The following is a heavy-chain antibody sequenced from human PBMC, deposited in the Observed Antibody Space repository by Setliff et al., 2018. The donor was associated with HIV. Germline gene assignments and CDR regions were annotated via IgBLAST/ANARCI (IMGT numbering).Heavy chain of an antibody. V-gene: IGHV1-58*01. CDR3: ARDVSWRVRTYIDY. J-gene: IGHJ4*02. CDR2: IVVGSGNT. Sequence: SVKVSCKASGFTFTSSAVQWVRQARGQRLEWIGWIVVGSGNTNYAQKFQERVTITRDMSTSTAYMELSSLTAEDTAVYYCARDVSWRVRTYIDYWGQGALVTVSS. D-gene: IGHD3-3*01. CDR1: GFTFTSSA.